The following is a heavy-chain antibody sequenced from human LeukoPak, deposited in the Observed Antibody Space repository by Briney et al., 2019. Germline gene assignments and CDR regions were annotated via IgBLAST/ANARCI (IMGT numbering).Heavy chain of an antibody. V-gene: IGHV4-59*01. CDR1: GGSISSYY. CDR2: IYYSGST. Sequence: SETLSLTCTVSGGSISSYYWSWIRQPPGKGLEWIGYIYYSGSTNYNPSLKSRVTISVDTSKNQFSLKLSSVTAADTAVYYCARHYHSKSAFDIWGQGTMVTVSS. D-gene: IGHD1-14*01. CDR3: ARHYHSKSAFDI. J-gene: IGHJ3*02.